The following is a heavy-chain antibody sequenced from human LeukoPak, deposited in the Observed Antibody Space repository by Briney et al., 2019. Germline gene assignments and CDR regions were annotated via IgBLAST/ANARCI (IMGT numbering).Heavy chain of an antibody. Sequence: ASVKVSCKASGYTFTGYYVHWVRQAPGQGLEWMGRINSNSGGTNYAQKFQGRFTMTRDTSISTAYMELSRLTSDDTAVYYCVRDQGAYWGQGILVTVSS. CDR1: GYTFTGYY. V-gene: IGHV1-2*02. D-gene: IGHD1-26*01. CDR2: INSNSGGT. J-gene: IGHJ4*02. CDR3: VRDQGAY.